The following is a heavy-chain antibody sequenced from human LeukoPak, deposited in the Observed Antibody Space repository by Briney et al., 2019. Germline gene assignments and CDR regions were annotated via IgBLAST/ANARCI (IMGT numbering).Heavy chain of an antibody. CDR3: ARDAYSSSYYVY. CDR1: GYTFTSYG. D-gene: IGHD6-13*01. V-gene: IGHV1-18*01. J-gene: IGHJ4*02. CDR2: ISAYNGNT. Sequence: GESLKISCKASGYTFTSYGISWVRQAPGQGLEWMGWISAYNGNTDYAQKVQGRVTMTTDTSTSTAYMELRSLRYDDTAVYYCARDAYSSSYYVYWGQGTLVTVSS.